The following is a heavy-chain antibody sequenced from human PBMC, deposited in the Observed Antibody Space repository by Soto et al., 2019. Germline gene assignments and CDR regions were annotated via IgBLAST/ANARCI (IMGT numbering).Heavy chain of an antibody. CDR3: ARDYYRFNSGYGFSMDV. Sequence: QVQLVESGGGVVQPGRSLRLSCAASGFTFSSYAMHWVRQAPGKGLEWVAVISYDGSNKYYADSVKGRFTISRDNSKNTLYLQRNSLRAEETAVYYCARDYYRFNSGYGFSMDVWGQGTTVTVSS. CDR1: GFTFSSYA. V-gene: IGHV3-30-3*01. CDR2: ISYDGSNK. D-gene: IGHD5-12*01. J-gene: IGHJ6*02.